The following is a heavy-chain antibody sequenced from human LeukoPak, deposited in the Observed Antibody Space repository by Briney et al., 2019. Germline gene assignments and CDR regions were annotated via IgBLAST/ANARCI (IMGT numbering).Heavy chain of an antibody. D-gene: IGHD5-12*01. J-gene: IGHJ6*03. CDR1: GFTLSNYW. CDR2: IKQDGSGK. CDR3: ARDRDGGYDSLYYDYYMDV. V-gene: IGHV3-7*01. Sequence: GGSLRLSCAASGFTLSNYWMSWVRQAPGRGLEWVANIKQDGSGKNYVDSVKGRFTISSDNSKNSLFLQMDGLTAEDTAVYYCARDRDGGYDSLYYDYYMDVWGKGTTVTVSS.